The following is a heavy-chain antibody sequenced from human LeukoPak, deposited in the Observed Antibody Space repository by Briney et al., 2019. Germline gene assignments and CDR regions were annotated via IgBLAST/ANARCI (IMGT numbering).Heavy chain of an antibody. V-gene: IGHV4-61*01. CDR2: IYYSGST. Sequence: SETLSLTCTVSGGSASSGSYYWSWIRQPPGKGLEWIGYIYYSGSTNYNPSLKSRVTISVDTSKNQFSLKLSSVTAADTAVYYCARATKVSSSSWYPGLNYGMDVWGKGTTVTVSS. D-gene: IGHD6-13*01. J-gene: IGHJ6*04. CDR3: ARATKVSSSSWYPGLNYGMDV. CDR1: GGSASSGSYY.